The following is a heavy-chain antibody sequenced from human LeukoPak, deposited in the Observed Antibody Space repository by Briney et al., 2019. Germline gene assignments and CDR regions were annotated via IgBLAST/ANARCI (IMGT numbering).Heavy chain of an antibody. J-gene: IGHJ4*02. D-gene: IGHD5-18*01. V-gene: IGHV4-61*02. CDR3: ARDGGYSYGYVDFDY. CDR2: IYTSGST. Sequence: PSQTLSLTCTVSGGSISSGSYSWSWIRQPAGKGLEWIGRIYTSGSTNYNPSLKSRVTISVDTSKNQFSLKLSSVTAADTAVYYCARDGGYSYGYVDFDYWGQGTLVTVSS. CDR1: GGSISSGSYS.